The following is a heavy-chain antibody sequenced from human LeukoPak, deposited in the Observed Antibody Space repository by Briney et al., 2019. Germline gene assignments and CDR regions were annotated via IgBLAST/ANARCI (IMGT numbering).Heavy chain of an antibody. CDR3: AKDLTVMVRGVIPSFDY. J-gene: IGHJ4*02. CDR1: GFTFSTYA. D-gene: IGHD3-10*01. Sequence: GGSLRLSCAASGFTFSTYAMSWFRQAPGKGLEWVSAISVSGGSTYYADSVKGRFTISRDNSKNTLYLQMNSLRAEDTAVYYCAKDLTVMVRGVIPSFDYWGQGTLVTVSS. CDR2: ISVSGGST. V-gene: IGHV3-23*01.